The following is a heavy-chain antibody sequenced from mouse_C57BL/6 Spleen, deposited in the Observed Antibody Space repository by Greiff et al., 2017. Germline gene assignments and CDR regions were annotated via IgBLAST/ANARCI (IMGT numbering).Heavy chain of an antibody. V-gene: IGHV1-55*01. Sequence: VQLQQPGAELVKPGASVKMSCKASGYTFTSYWITWVKQRPGQGLEWIGDIYPGSGSTNYNEKFKSKATLTVDTSSSTAYMQLSSLTSEDSAVYYCARIGTTVVATNYWGQGTTLTVSS. D-gene: IGHD1-1*01. J-gene: IGHJ2*01. CDR2: IYPGSGST. CDR1: GYTFTSYW. CDR3: ARIGTTVVATNY.